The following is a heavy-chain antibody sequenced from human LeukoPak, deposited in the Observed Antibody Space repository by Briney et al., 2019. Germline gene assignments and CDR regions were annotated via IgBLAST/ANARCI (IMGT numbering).Heavy chain of an antibody. CDR3: AKSLGVGAYTRYKGFDQ. CDR1: GFPFSRYA. J-gene: IGHJ4*02. D-gene: IGHD3-16*02. Sequence: PGGSLRLPCATSGFPFSRYAMIWVRHAPTQGLEWVSSISGSDGHKFYADFVKGRFTISRDNSKNTLHLQMNSLRGEDTAVFYCAKSLGVGAYTRYKGFDQWGQGTLVTVSS. CDR2: ISGSDGHK. V-gene: IGHV3-23*01.